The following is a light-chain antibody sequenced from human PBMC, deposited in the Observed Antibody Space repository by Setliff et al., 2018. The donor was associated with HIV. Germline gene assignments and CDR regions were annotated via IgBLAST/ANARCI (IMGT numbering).Light chain of an antibody. J-gene: IGLJ1*01. Sequence: QPVLTQPASVSGSPGQSITISCTGTSRDVGGYHYVSWYQQQPGKAPKLMIYDVSKRTSGGSNRFSGSKSGNTASLTISGLQAEDEADYYCCSYAASSTPYVFGTETKVTVL. V-gene: IGLV2-23*02. CDR1: SRDVGGYHY. CDR2: DVS. CDR3: CSYAASSTPYV.